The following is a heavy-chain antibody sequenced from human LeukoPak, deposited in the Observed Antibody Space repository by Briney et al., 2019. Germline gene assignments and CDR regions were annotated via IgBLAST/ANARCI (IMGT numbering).Heavy chain of an antibody. CDR3: ARHVSGNLWYFDD. CDR2: IYRSGRT. CDR1: TYSISSDYH. V-gene: IGHV4-38-2*01. J-gene: IGHJ4*02. Sequence: PSETLSLTCAVSTYSISSDYHWAWIRQSPGKGLEWIGSIYRSGRTYYNPAHKTRLIISVDTSKNQFSLRLYSVTASDTAVYFCARHVSGNLWYFDDWGQGTLVIVSP. D-gene: IGHD1-26*01.